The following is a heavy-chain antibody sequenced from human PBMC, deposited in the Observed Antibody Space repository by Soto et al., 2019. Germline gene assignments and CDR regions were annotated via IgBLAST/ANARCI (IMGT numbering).Heavy chain of an antibody. V-gene: IGHV4-39*01. CDR1: GGSISSSSYY. CDR3: ARLRIMTTVTTIDY. J-gene: IGHJ4*02. CDR2: IYYSGST. D-gene: IGHD4-17*01. Sequence: PSETLSLTCTVSGGSISSSSYYWGWIRQPPGKGLEWIGSIYYSGSTYYHPSLNSRVTISVDTSKNQFSLELSSVTAADTVVYYCARLRIMTTVTTIDYWGQGNLVTVSS.